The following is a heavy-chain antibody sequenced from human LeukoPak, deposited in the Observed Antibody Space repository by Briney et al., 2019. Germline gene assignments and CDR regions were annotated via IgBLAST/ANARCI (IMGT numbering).Heavy chain of an antibody. V-gene: IGHV1-2*02. CDR2: INPNSGGT. CDR1: GYTFTGYY. D-gene: IGHD2-2*01. J-gene: IGHJ6*02. CDR3: ARGLVVPAAEQIYYYYGMDV. Sequence: ATVKVSCKASGYTFTGYYMHWVRQAPGQGLEWMGWINPNSGGTNYAQKFQGRVTMTRDTSISTAYMELSRLRSDDTAVYYCARGLVVPAAEQIYYYYGMDVWGQGTTVTVSS.